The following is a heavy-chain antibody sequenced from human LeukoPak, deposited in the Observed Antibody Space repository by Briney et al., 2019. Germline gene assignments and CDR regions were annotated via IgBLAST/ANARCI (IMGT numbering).Heavy chain of an antibody. CDR2: MNPNSGNT. V-gene: IGHV1-8*03. Sequence: ASVKVSCKASGYTFTSYDINWVRQATGQGLESMGWMNPNSGNTGYAQKFQGRVTITTNTSISTAYMELSSLRSEDTAVYYCARGLRIRAVIIGHWRQETLVTVSS. CDR3: ARGLRIRAVIIGH. D-gene: IGHD3-10*01. CDR1: GYTFTSYD. J-gene: IGHJ5*02.